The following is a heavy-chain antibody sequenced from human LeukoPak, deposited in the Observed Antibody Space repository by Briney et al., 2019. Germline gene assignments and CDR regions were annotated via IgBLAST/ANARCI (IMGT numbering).Heavy chain of an antibody. CDR1: GFTVSSNY. CDR3: ARDSGLTTEDY. D-gene: IGHD4-11*01. CDR2: IYSGGST. V-gene: IGHV3-53*01. J-gene: IGHJ4*02. Sequence: GGSLRLSCAASGFTVSSNYMSWVRQAPGKGLEWVSVIYSGGSTYYADSVKGRFTISRDNSKNTMYLQMNSLSAEDTAVYYCARDSGLTTEDYWGQGTLVTVSS.